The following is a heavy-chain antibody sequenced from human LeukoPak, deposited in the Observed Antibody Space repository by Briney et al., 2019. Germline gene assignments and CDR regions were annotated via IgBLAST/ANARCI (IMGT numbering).Heavy chain of an antibody. CDR3: ARARAYGDYGYFDF. D-gene: IGHD4-17*01. V-gene: IGHV4-31*03. CDR2: IYYNGST. Sequence: SQTLSLTCTVAGGSIGSGSYYWTRLRQHPGKGLEWIGYIYYNGSTYYNPSLKSRVTISIDTSKIQFSLKLSSVTAADTAVYYCARARAYGDYGYFDFWGQGPLVTVSS. CDR1: GGSIGSGSYY. J-gene: IGHJ4*02.